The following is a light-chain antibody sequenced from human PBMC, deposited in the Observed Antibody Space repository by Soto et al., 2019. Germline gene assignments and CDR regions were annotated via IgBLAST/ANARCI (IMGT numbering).Light chain of an antibody. CDR2: EVS. J-gene: IGLJ3*02. Sequence: QSVLTQPPSASGSPGQSVTISCTGTSSDVGGYNFVSWYQQHPDKAPKLIIYEVSKRPSGVPDRFSGSKSGNTASLTVAGHQAEDEAEYYCSSYAGSNNLVFGGGTKLTVL. V-gene: IGLV2-8*01. CDR1: SSDVGGYNF. CDR3: SSYAGSNNLV.